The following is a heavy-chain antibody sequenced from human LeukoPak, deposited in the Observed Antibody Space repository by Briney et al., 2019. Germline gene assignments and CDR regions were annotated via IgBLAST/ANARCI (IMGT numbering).Heavy chain of an antibody. D-gene: IGHD6-6*01. V-gene: IGHV4-34*01. Sequence: PSETLSLTCAVYGGSLSGYYWSWIRHPPGKGLEWIGEINHSGSTNYNPSLKRRVTISVDTSKNQFSLKLSSVTAADTAVYYCARGVAARRNYYYYMDVWGKGTTVTVSS. CDR3: ARGVAARRNYYYYMDV. CDR2: INHSGST. J-gene: IGHJ6*03. CDR1: GGSLSGYY.